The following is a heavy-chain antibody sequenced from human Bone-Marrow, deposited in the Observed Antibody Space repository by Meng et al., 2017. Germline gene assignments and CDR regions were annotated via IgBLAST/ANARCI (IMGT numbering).Heavy chain of an antibody. CDR2: INTDASST. CDR3: ARDADWVIFDH. CDR1: GFTFSSYN. J-gene: IGHJ4*02. D-gene: IGHD3-9*01. V-gene: IGHV3-74*03. Sequence: GESLKISCAASGFTFSSYNMHWVRQTPGEGLVWVSRINTDASSTTYADSVKGRFTISRDDAKNTVYVQMNSLRAEDTAVYYCARDADWVIFDHWGQGALVTVS.